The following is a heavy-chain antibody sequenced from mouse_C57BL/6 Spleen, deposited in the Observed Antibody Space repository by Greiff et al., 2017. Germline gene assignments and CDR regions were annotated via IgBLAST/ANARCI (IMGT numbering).Heavy chain of an antibody. J-gene: IGHJ4*01. Sequence: QVQLQQPGAELVRPGTSVKLSCKASGYTFTSYWMHWVKQRPGQGLEWIGVIDPSDSYTNYNQKFKGKATLTVDTSSSTAYMQLSSLTSENSAVYCCASDGSSLYAMDYWGQGTSVTVSS. D-gene: IGHD1-1*01. CDR3: ASDGSSLYAMDY. V-gene: IGHV1-59*01. CDR1: GYTFTSYW. CDR2: IDPSDSYT.